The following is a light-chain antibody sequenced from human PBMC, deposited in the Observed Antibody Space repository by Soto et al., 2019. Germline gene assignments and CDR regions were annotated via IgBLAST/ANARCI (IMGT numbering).Light chain of an antibody. CDR3: QQYRT. CDR1: QSVNKH. CDR2: DTS. Sequence: EIVLTQSPATLSVSPGERATLSCRASQSVNKHLAWYQHRPGQAPRLLIYDTSSRATGIPDRFSGSGSRTDFTLTISRLEPEAFAVYFCQQYRTFGQGTKVDIK. J-gene: IGKJ1*01. V-gene: IGKV3-11*01.